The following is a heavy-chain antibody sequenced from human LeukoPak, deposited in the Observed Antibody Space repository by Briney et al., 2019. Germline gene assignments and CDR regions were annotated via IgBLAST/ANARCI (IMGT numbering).Heavy chain of an antibody. J-gene: IGHJ4*02. CDR3: ERLDTAMVTSVDY. CDR2: INPNSGGT. Sequence: GASVKVSCKASGYTFTCYYMHWVRQAPGQGLEWMGWINPNSGGTNYAQKFQGRVTMTMDTSITTDYMDLSRQRSDDAAVYYCERLDTAMVTSVDYWGQGTLVTVSS. D-gene: IGHD5-18*01. CDR1: GYTFTCYY. V-gene: IGHV1-2*02.